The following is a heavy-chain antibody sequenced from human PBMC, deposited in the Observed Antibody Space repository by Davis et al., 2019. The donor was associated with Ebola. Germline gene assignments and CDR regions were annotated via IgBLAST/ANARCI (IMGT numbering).Heavy chain of an antibody. D-gene: IGHD1-14*01. CDR1: GYIFTNYA. Sequence: AASVKVSCKTSGYIFTNYAIHWVRQAPGQRLEWMGWMNPNSGNTYYAQKFQGRVTMTRNTSTNTAYMELSGLTSEDTAVYYCARERAGTRFDPWGQGTLVTVSS. V-gene: IGHV1-8*02. CDR2: MNPNSGNT. J-gene: IGHJ5*02. CDR3: ARERAGTRFDP.